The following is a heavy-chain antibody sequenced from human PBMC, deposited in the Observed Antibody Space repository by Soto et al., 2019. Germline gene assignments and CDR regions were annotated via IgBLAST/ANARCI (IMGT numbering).Heavy chain of an antibody. Sequence: EVQLVESGGGLVQPGRSLRLSCAASGFTFDDYAMHWVRQAPGKGLEWVSGISWNSGSIGYADSVKGRFTISRDNAKNSLYLQMNSLRAEDTDLYYCAKDIRAGTTPYGMDVWGQGTTVTVSS. CDR1: GFTFDDYA. J-gene: IGHJ6*02. V-gene: IGHV3-9*01. D-gene: IGHD1-7*01. CDR2: ISWNSGSI. CDR3: AKDIRAGTTPYGMDV.